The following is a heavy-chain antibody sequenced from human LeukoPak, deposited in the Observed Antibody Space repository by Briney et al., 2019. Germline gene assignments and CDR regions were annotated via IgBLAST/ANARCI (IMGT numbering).Heavy chain of an antibody. J-gene: IGHJ3*02. CDR1: GFTFNSYN. D-gene: IGHD1-26*01. CDR3: ARGGSYLSAFDI. V-gene: IGHV3-21*04. Sequence: PGGSLRLSCAASGFTFNSYNMNWVRQAPGKGLEWVSSITSSSTYMYYADSVKGRFTISRDNSKNTLYLQMNSLRAEDTAVYYCARGGSYLSAFDIWGQGTMVTVSS. CDR2: ITSSSTYM.